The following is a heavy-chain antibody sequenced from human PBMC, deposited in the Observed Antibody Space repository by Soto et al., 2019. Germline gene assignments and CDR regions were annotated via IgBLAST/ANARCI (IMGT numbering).Heavy chain of an antibody. CDR1: GYTFTSYG. V-gene: IGHV1-18*01. CDR2: ISAYNGNT. D-gene: IGHD3-3*01. CDR3: ARVLVDFWSGFFSD. J-gene: IGHJ4*02. Sequence: ASVKVSCKASGYTFTSYGISWVRQAPGQGLEWMGWISAYNGNTNYAQKLQGRVTMTTDTSTSTAYMELRSLRSDDTAVYYCARVLVDFWSGFFSDWGQGTLVTVSS.